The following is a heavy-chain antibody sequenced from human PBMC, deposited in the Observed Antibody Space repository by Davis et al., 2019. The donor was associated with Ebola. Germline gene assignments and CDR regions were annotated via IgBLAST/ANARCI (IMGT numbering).Heavy chain of an antibody. CDR2: IDPADLQI. J-gene: IGHJ4*02. CDR3: ARQDY. Sequence: GESLKLSCKISGYIFTTYWINWVRHVPGKGLQWMGMIDPADLQINYSPTFQDHVTISIDKSIGTAYLEWSSLRASDSAIYFCARQDYWGQGTLVTVSA. V-gene: IGHV5-10-1*01. CDR1: GYIFTTYW.